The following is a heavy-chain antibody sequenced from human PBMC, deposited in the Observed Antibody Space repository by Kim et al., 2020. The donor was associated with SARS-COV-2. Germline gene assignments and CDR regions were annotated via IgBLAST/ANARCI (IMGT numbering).Heavy chain of an antibody. D-gene: IGHD4-17*01. J-gene: IGHJ3*02. CDR3: AKDCYGGLRWTWDLYAFDI. CDR1: GFTFSSYA. Sequence: GGSLRLSCAASGFTFSSYAMSWVRQAPGKGLEWVSAISGSGGSTYYADSVKGRFTISRDNSKNTLYLQMNSLRAEDTAVYYCAKDCYGGLRWTWDLYAFDIWGQGTMVTVSS. CDR2: ISGSGGST. V-gene: IGHV3-23*01.